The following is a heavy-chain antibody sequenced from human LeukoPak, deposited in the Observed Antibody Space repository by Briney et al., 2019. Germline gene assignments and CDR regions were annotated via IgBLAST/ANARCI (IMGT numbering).Heavy chain of an antibody. CDR2: IYTNGRT. J-gene: IGHJ4*02. CDR3: ARKNHMAVAGTVSWYFDR. D-gene: IGHD6-19*01. CDR1: GASITRGGFY. V-gene: IGHV4-61*02. Sequence: PSETLSLTCTVSGASITRGGFYWTWIRRPPGKGLEWIGRIYTNGRTNYNPSLKSRVTMSVDTSKNQFSLKLNSVTAADTAMYYCARKNHMAVAGTVSWYFDRWGQGTLVTVSS.